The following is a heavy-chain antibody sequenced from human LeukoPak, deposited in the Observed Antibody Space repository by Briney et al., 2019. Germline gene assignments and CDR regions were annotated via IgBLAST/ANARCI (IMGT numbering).Heavy chain of an antibody. CDR3: ANSRDGYNSELDY. V-gene: IGHV1-2*02. J-gene: IGHJ4*02. Sequence: ASVKVSCKASVYTLTGYYIHWVRQAPGQGLEWMGWINPNSGGTNYAQKFQGRVTMTTDTSISTAYLELSRLRSDDTAVYYCANSRDGYNSELDYWGQGTLVTVSS. CDR2: INPNSGGT. CDR1: VYTLTGYY. D-gene: IGHD5-24*01.